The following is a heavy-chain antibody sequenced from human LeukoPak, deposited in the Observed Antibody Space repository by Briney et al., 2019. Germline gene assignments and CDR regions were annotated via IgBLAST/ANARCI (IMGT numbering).Heavy chain of an antibody. J-gene: IGHJ5*02. CDR3: ARGEFLDPFDP. Sequence: PSETLSLTCTLSGGSISNYYWNWIRQPPGKGLDWIGYIYYSGSTKYNPSLKSRVTISVDTSKNQFSLRLSSVTAADTAVYYCARGEFLDPFDPWGQGTLVTVSS. V-gene: IGHV4-59*01. CDR2: IYYSGST. D-gene: IGHD1-1*01. CDR1: GGSISNYY.